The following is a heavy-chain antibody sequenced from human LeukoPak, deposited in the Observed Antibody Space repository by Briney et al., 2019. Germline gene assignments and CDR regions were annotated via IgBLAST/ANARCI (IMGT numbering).Heavy chain of an antibody. D-gene: IGHD3-22*01. CDR3: TRAYYYDSSGSLNWFDP. CDR2: IYYSGST. V-gene: IGHV4-59*12. Sequence: SETLSLTCTVSGGSISSYYWSWIRQPPGKGLEWIGYIYYSGSTNYNPSLKSRVTISVDTSKNQFSLQMISVTPEDTAVYYCTRAYYYDSSGSLNWFDPWGQGTLVTVSS. J-gene: IGHJ5*02. CDR1: GGSISSYY.